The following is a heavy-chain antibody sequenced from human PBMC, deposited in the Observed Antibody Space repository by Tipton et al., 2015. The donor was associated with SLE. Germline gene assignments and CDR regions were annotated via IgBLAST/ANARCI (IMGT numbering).Heavy chain of an antibody. Sequence: GLVKPSETLSLTCTVSGGSIRSHYWSWIRQPPGKGLEWLGYIYYSGSTYYNPSLKSRVTISVDTSKNQFSLKLSSVTAADTAVYYCARESQSFSSSGYWGQGTLVTISS. CDR2: IYYSGST. CDR1: GGSIRSHY. D-gene: IGHD6-6*01. V-gene: IGHV4-59*11. CDR3: ARESQSFSSSGY. J-gene: IGHJ4*02.